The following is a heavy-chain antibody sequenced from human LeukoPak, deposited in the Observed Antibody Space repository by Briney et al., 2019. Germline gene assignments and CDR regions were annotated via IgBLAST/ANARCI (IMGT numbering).Heavy chain of an antibody. CDR3: ARHVGSSGWYV. CDR2: IYPSDSDT. D-gene: IGHD6-19*01. CDR1: GYSFTSYW. Sequence: GESLKISCKAYGYSFTSYWIGWVSHIPGKGLAWMGIIYPSDSDTRYSPSFQGQVTISVDKSISTAYLQWSSLKASDTAMYYCARHVGSSGWYVWGQGTLVTVSP. V-gene: IGHV5-51*01. J-gene: IGHJ4*02.